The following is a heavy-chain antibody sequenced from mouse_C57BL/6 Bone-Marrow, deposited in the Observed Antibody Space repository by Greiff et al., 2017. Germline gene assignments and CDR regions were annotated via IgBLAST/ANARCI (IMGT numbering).Heavy chain of an antibody. CDR1: GYTFTSYW. CDR2: IDPSDSYT. V-gene: IGHV1-59*01. Sequence: QVQLQQPGAELVRPGTSVKLSCKASGYTFTSYWMHWVQQRPGQGLEWIGVIDPSDSYTNYNQKFKGKATLTVDTSSSTAYMQLSSLTSEDSAVYYCANSNSFAYWGQGTLVTVSA. D-gene: IGHD2-5*01. CDR3: ANSNSFAY. J-gene: IGHJ3*01.